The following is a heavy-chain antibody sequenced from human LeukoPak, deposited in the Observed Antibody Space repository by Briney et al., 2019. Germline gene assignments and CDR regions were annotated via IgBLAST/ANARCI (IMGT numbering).Heavy chain of an antibody. CDR1: GGSISNYY. V-gene: IGHV4-59*01. J-gene: IGHJ4*02. Sequence: SETLSLTCTVSGGSISNYYWSWIRQPPGKGLEWIGYIYYSGSTNYNPSLKSRVAISVDTSKNQFSLKLSSVTAADTAVYYCARTYCSGGSCYYFDYWGQGTLVTVSS. CDR3: ARTYCSGGSCYYFDY. CDR2: IYYSGST. D-gene: IGHD2-15*01.